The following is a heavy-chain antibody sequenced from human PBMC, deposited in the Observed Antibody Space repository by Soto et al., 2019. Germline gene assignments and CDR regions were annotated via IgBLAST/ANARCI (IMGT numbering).Heavy chain of an antibody. V-gene: IGHV4-59*01. Sequence: SATPSLTCTVSGVSIAGYYWSWIRHPPGKGLEWIGYMYNTGSTVYNPSFKSRVTISVDTSKNQFSLKLNSVTAADTAVYYCARDLWGYCGTDCYPLDVWGQGTTVS. J-gene: IGHJ6*02. CDR3: ARDLWGYCGTDCYPLDV. CDR1: GVSIAGYY. CDR2: MYNTGST. D-gene: IGHD2-21*02.